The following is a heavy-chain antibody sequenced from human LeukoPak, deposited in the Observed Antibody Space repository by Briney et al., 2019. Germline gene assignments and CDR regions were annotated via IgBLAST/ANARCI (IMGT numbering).Heavy chain of an antibody. V-gene: IGHV4-34*01. CDR3: ARTTYYYDSSGYYYGPTFDY. J-gene: IGHJ4*02. CDR2: INHSGST. CDR1: GGSFSGYY. Sequence: SETLSLTCAVYGGSFSGYYWSWIRQPPGKGLEWIGEINHSGSTNYNPSLKSRVTISVDTSKNQFSLKLSSVTAADTAVYYCARTTYYYDSSGYYYGPTFDYWGQGTLVTVSS. D-gene: IGHD3-22*01.